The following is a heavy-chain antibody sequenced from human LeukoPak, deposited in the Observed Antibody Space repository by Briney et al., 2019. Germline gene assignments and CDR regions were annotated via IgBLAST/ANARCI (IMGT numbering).Heavy chain of an antibody. J-gene: IGHJ5*02. D-gene: IGHD3-16*01. CDR2: IRHDGSNK. CDR1: GFTFSSYA. Sequence: GGSLRLSCAASGFTFSSYAMHWVRQAPGKGLDWVAFIRHDGSNKYYADSVRGRFTISRDNSKNTLYLQMNSLRTEDTAVYYCAKGDKMLKSRRTYKRFAPWGKGTLVTASS. V-gene: IGHV3-30*02. CDR3: AKGDKMLKSRRTYKRFAP.